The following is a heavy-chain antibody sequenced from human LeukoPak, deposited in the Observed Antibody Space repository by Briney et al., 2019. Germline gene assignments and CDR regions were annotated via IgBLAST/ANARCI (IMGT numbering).Heavy chain of an antibody. D-gene: IGHD3-10*01. J-gene: IGHJ5*02. CDR2: IYYSGST. V-gene: IGHV4-61*01. Sequence: SETLSLTCTVSGDSISSGSYYWSWIRQPPGKGLEWIGYIYYSGSTNYNPSLKSRATISVDTSKNQFSLKLSSVTAADTAVYYCARFGSSYGSGSYNWFDPWGQGTLVTVSS. CDR3: ARFGSSYGSGSYNWFDP. CDR1: GDSISSGSYY.